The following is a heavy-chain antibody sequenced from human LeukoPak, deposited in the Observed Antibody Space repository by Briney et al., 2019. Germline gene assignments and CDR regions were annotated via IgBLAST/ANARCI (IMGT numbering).Heavy chain of an antibody. D-gene: IGHD1-1*01. CDR3: ARDQGLERYYYYGMDV. Sequence: PSETLSLTCTVSGDSISSGGYYWSWIRQPPGKGLEWIGYIYHSGSTYYNPSLKSRVTISVDRSKNQFSLNLSSVTAADTAVYYCARDQGLERYYYYGMDVWGQGTTVTVSS. V-gene: IGHV4-30-2*01. CDR2: IYHSGST. J-gene: IGHJ6*02. CDR1: GDSISSGGYY.